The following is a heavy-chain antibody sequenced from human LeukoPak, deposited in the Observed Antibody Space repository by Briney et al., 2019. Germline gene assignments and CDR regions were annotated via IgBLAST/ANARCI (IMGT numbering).Heavy chain of an antibody. CDR2: IFYSGSP. D-gene: IGHD3-22*01. CDR3: AIRFYDSSGYSIDFDI. J-gene: IGHJ3*02. V-gene: IGHV4-39*01. Sequence: SETLSLTCTVSGGSISSTTYYWAWIRQPPGKGLEWIGSIFYSGSPFYHPSLRSRVTISIDTSKNPFSLRLSSVTAADTALYFCAIRFYDSSGYSIDFDIWGQGTMVTVSS. CDR1: GGSISSTTYY.